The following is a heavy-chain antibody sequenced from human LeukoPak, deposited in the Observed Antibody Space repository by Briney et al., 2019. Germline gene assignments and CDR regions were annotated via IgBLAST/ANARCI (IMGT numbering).Heavy chain of an antibody. V-gene: IGHV3-48*01. Sequence: GGSLRLSCAAFGFTFSAYSMNWVRQAPGKGLEWVAYISGGGGTIYYADSVKGRFTISRDNAKNSLYLQMDSLRAEDTAVYYCARNQEIDYYDSSGFYWGVEYWGQGTLVTVSS. CDR1: GFTFSAYS. D-gene: IGHD3-22*01. CDR2: ISGGGGTI. CDR3: ARNQEIDYYDSSGFYWGVEY. J-gene: IGHJ4*02.